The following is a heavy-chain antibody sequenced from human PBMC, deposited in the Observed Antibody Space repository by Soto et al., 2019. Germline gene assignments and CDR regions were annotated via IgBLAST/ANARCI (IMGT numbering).Heavy chain of an antibody. D-gene: IGHD6-6*01. CDR2: INAGNGNT. CDR1: GYTFTSYA. J-gene: IGHJ6*02. CDR3: ARDPGSIAARPAYYYYGMDV. V-gene: IGHV1-3*01. Sequence: ASVKVSCKASGYTFTSYAMHWVRQAPGQRLEWMGWINAGNGNTKYSQKFQGRVTITRDTSASTAYMELSSLRSEDTAVYYCARDPGSIAARPAYYYYGMDVWGQGTTVTASS.